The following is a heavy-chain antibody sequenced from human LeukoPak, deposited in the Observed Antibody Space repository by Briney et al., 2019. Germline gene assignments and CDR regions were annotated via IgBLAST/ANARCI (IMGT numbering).Heavy chain of an antibody. CDR2: IYYSGST. D-gene: IGHD6-19*01. J-gene: IGHJ6*02. CDR3: ARRSRGPSMKYYYGMDV. V-gene: IGHV4-59*08. CDR1: GGSISTYY. Sequence: PSETLSLTCTVSGGSISTYYWNWIRQPPGKGLEWIGYIYYSGSTNYNPSLKSRVTISVDTSKNQFSLKLSSVTAADTAVYYCARRSRGPSMKYYYGMDVWGQGTTVTVSS.